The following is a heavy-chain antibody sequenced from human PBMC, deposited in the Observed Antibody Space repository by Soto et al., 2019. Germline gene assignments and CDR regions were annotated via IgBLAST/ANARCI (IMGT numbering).Heavy chain of an antibody. CDR1: GYHXTNHG. Sequence: SXKVSNKTSGYHXTNHGMDLVRQAPRQGLEWMGWINPYNYNTNYAQKLQVRFTMTTNTSTSTAYIDLMILTSEDTPVYPCARDRVAGIWGDALGIWGRGTMGTVSS. D-gene: IGHD3-16*01. V-gene: IGHV1-18*04. CDR2: INPYNYNT. J-gene: IGHJ3*02. CDR3: ARDRVAGIWGDALGI.